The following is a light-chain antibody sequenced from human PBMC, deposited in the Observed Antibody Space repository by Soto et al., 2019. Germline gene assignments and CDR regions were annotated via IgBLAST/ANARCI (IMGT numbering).Light chain of an antibody. Sequence: QSALTQPTSVAGSPGQSITISCTGTSSDVGGYNYVSWYQQHPGKAPKLMIYEVSNRPSGVSNRFSGSTSGNTASLTISGLQEEDEADYYCSSYTSSSTLVFGGGTKLTVL. CDR2: EVS. CDR3: SSYTSSSTLV. J-gene: IGLJ3*02. CDR1: SSDVGGYNY. V-gene: IGLV2-14*01.